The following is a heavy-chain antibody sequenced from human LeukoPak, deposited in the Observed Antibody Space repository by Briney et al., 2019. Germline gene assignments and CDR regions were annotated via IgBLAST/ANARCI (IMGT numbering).Heavy chain of an antibody. CDR3: AREGSPLRYCSSTSCQGGDAFDI. CDR2: ISSSGSTI. Sequence: PGGSLRLSCAASGFTFSSYEMNWVRQAPGKGLEWVSYISSSGSTIYYADSVKGRFTISRDNAKNSLYLQMNSLRAEDTAVYYRAREGSPLRYCSSTSCQGGDAFDIWGQGTMVTVSS. D-gene: IGHD2-2*01. CDR1: GFTFSSYE. V-gene: IGHV3-48*03. J-gene: IGHJ3*02.